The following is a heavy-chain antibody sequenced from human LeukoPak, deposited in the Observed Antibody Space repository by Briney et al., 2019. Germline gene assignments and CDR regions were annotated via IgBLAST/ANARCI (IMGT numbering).Heavy chain of an antibody. CDR2: IYYSGST. Sequence: PSETLSLTCTVSGGSISSGDYYWSCIRQPPGKGLEWIGYIYYSGSTYYNPSLKSRVTISVDTSKNQFSLKLSSVTAADTAVYYCAREKYNYYYYYGMDVWGQGTTVTVSS. CDR3: AREKYNYYYYYGMDV. CDR1: GGSISSGDYY. D-gene: IGHD6-6*01. V-gene: IGHV4-30-4*01. J-gene: IGHJ6*02.